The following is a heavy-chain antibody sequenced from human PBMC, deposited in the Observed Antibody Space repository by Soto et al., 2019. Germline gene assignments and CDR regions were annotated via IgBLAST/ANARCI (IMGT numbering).Heavy chain of an antibody. Sequence: SXKVSLKASGYTXNSYGISWVRQAPGKGLEWMGWISAYNGNTNYAQKLQGRVTMTTYTSTRTAYMELRSLRAEDTAVYYCARGGLFQLLPFEYWGPGILATVSS. J-gene: IGHJ4*02. V-gene: IGHV1-18*01. CDR2: ISAYNGNT. CDR1: GYTXNSYG. D-gene: IGHD2-2*01. CDR3: ARGGLFQLLPFEY.